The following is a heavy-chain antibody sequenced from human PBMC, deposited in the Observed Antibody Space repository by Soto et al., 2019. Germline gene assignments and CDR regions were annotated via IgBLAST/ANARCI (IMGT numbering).Heavy chain of an antibody. J-gene: IGHJ5*02. Sequence: PSETLSLTCAVSGYSISSSNWWGWIRQPPGKGLEWIGYIYYSGSTYYNPSLKSRVTMAVDTSKNQFSLKLSSVTAVDTAVYYCARTPARGSGVMAWFDPWGQGTLVTVSS. CDR2: IYYSGST. CDR3: ARTPARGSGVMAWFDP. D-gene: IGHD1-26*01. V-gene: IGHV4-28*01. CDR1: GYSISSSNW.